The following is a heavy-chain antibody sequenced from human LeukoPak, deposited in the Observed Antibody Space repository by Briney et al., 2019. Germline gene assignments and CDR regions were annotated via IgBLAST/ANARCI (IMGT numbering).Heavy chain of an antibody. CDR3: ARDSAVLWFGELSS. CDR2: ISSSGSTI. Sequence: GGSLRLSCAASGFTFSDYYMSWIRQAPGKGLEWVSYISSSGSTIYFADSVKGRFTISRDNAKNSLYLQMNSLRAEDTAVYYCARDSAVLWFGELSSWGQGTLVTVSS. J-gene: IGHJ5*02. D-gene: IGHD3-10*01. V-gene: IGHV3-11*01. CDR1: GFTFSDYY.